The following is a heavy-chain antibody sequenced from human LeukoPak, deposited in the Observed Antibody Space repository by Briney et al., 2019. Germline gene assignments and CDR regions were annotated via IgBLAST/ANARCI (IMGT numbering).Heavy chain of an antibody. CDR3: ARGIEMATIGDC. D-gene: IGHD5-24*01. Sequence: GASVTVSCKASGYTFTDYYMHWVRQAPGQGLEWMGWINPNSGGTNYAQRFQGRVTMTRDTSISTVYMELSRLRSDDTAVYYCARGIEMATIGDCWGQGTLVTVSS. CDR2: INPNSGGT. CDR1: GYTFTDYY. J-gene: IGHJ4*02. V-gene: IGHV1-2*02.